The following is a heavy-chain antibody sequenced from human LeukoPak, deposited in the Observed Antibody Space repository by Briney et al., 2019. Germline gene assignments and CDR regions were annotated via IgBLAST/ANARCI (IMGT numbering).Heavy chain of an antibody. Sequence: GGSLRLSCAASGFTFNSYWMTWVRQAPGKGLEWLAHIKQDGSEKYYVDSVKGRFTISRDNARNSVYLQMNSLRAEDTAVYYCARGGTRVYSPSDYWGQGALVTVSS. CDR1: GFTFNSYW. CDR3: ARGGTRVYSPSDY. D-gene: IGHD5-18*01. CDR2: IKQDGSEK. J-gene: IGHJ4*02. V-gene: IGHV3-7*01.